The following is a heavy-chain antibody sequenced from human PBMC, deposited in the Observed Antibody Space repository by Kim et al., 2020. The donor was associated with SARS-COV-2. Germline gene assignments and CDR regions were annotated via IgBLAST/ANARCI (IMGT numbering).Heavy chain of an antibody. V-gene: IGHV3-33*01. CDR2: IWYDGSNK. D-gene: IGHD5-12*01. CDR3: ARDGGVATMGLDY. Sequence: GGSLRLSCAASGFTFSSYGMHWVRQAPGKGLEWVAVIWYDGSNKYYADSVKGRFTISRDNSKNTLYLQMNSLRAEDTAVYYCARDGGVATMGLDYWGQGTLVTVSS. CDR1: GFTFSSYG. J-gene: IGHJ4*02.